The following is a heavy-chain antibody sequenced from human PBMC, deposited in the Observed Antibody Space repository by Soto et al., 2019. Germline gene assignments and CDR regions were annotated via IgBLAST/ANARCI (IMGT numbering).Heavy chain of an antibody. V-gene: IGHV1-2*02. CDR3: ARLGTYYYGSGRRGMDV. CDR1: GYTFTGYY. J-gene: IGHJ6*02. D-gene: IGHD3-10*01. Sequence: QVQLVQSGAEVKKPGASVKVSCKASGYTFTGYYMHWVRQAPGQGLEWMGWINPNSGGTNYAQKFQGSVTMTRDTSISTAYMELSRLRSDDTAVYYCARLGTYYYGSGRRGMDVWGQGTTVTVSS. CDR2: INPNSGGT.